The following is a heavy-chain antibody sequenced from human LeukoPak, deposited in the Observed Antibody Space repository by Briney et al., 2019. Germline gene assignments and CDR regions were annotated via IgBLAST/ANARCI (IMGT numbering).Heavy chain of an antibody. CDR3: ARDKGSSWSNAFDI. CDR1: WFTVSSNY. CDR2: ISIPCSI. J-gene: IGHJ3*02. V-gene: IGHV3-53*01. Sequence: GGSLTLSCAVSWFTVSSNYMTCARQAPGKGLEWVSVISIPCSITYADSVKGRFPTSRDNCKDKLYLQVNSQEAEGPGVYYGARDKGSSWSNAFDIWGQGTMVTVSS. D-gene: IGHD6-13*01.